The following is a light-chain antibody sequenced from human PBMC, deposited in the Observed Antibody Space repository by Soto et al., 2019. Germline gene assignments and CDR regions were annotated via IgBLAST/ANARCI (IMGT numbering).Light chain of an antibody. CDR3: QHYESNPWT. CDR1: QNINNW. J-gene: IGKJ1*01. V-gene: IGKV1-5*01. Sequence: DIQMTQSPSTLSASVGDRVTIACRASQNINNWLAWYQQKPGKAPKLLIYAAYGLESGVPSRFSGSRSGTEFTLTISSLQPDDCATYFCQHYESNPWTFGQGTKVELK. CDR2: AAY.